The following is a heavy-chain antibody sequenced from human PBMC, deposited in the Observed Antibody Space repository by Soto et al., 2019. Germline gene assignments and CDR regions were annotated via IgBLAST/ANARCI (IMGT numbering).Heavy chain of an antibody. CDR2: ISYDGSNK. CDR1: GITFSSYG. D-gene: IGHD3-22*01. V-gene: IGHV3-30*18. CDR3: AKSMGRDNSGYYYSFDY. J-gene: IGHJ4*02. Sequence: QVQLVESGGGVVQPGRTLRLSCAASGITFSSYGMHWVRQAPGKGLEWVAVISYDGSNKYYADSVKGRFTISRDNSKNTLYLQMNSLRAEDTAVYYCAKSMGRDNSGYYYSFDYWGPGTLVTVSS.